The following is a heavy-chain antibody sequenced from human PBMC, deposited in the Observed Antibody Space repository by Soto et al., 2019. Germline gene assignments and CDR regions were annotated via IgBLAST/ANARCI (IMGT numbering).Heavy chain of an antibody. Sequence: ASVKVSCTVSGYTLTELSMHWVRQAPGKGLEWMGGFDPEDGETIYAQKFQGRVTMTEDTSTDTAYMELSSLRSEDTAVYYCATAYYYGSGSEGYYYYMDVWGKGTTVTVSS. D-gene: IGHD3-10*01. CDR1: GYTLTELS. V-gene: IGHV1-24*01. J-gene: IGHJ6*03. CDR2: FDPEDGET. CDR3: ATAYYYGSGSEGYYYYMDV.